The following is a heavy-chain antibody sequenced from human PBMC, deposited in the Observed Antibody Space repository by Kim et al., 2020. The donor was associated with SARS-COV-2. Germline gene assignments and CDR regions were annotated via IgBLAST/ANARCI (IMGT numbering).Heavy chain of an antibody. CDR1: GFSVSANY. J-gene: IGHJ4*02. CDR3: SGYYRGYPF. Sequence: GGSLRLSCAASGFSVSANYMSWVRQAPGMGLERVSVISTRGYTDYADSVKGRFTTSRDENMNILYLQMDSLRAEDTAMYYCSGYYRGYPFWGQGTLVTVSS. D-gene: IGHD3-22*01. CDR2: ISTRGYT. V-gene: IGHV3-66*01.